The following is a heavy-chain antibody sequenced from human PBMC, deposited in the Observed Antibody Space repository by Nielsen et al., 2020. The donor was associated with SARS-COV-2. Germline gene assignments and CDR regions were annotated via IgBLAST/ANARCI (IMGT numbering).Heavy chain of an antibody. D-gene: IGHD4-17*01. CDR1: GFTFDDYA. V-gene: IGHV3-9*01. CDR2: ISWNSGNI. Sequence: SLKISCAASGFTFDDYAMHWVRQAPGKGLEWVSGISWNSGNIGYADSVKGRFTISRDNAKNSLYLQMNSLRAEDTALYYCATLAVTSGVGYYGMDVWGQGTTVTVSS. J-gene: IGHJ6*02. CDR3: ATLAVTSGVGYYGMDV.